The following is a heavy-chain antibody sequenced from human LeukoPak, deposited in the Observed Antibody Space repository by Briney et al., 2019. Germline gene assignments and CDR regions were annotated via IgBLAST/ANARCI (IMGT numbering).Heavy chain of an antibody. CDR1: GGSISSGGYS. V-gene: IGHV4-30-2*01. J-gene: IGHJ4*02. D-gene: IGHD5-12*01. CDR2: IYHSGST. CDR3: ASYSGYDSLFDY. Sequence: SQTLSLTRAVSGGSISSGGYSWSWIRQPPGKGLEWIGYIYHSGSTYYNPSLKSRVTISVDRSKNQFSLKLSSVTAADTAVYYCASYSGYDSLFDYWGQGTLVTVSS.